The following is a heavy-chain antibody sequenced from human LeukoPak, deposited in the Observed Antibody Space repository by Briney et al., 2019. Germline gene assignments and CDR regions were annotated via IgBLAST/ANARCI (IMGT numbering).Heavy chain of an antibody. CDR3: ARIPSYGDYSDNWYFDL. CDR2: INAGNGNT. V-gene: IGHV1-3*01. Sequence: GASVKVSCKASGYTFTSYAMHWVRQAPGQRLEWMGWINAGNGNTKYSQKFQGRVIITRDTSASTAYMELSSLRSEDTAVYYCARIPSYGDYSDNWYFDLWGRGTLVTVSS. CDR1: GYTFTSYA. J-gene: IGHJ2*01. D-gene: IGHD4-17*01.